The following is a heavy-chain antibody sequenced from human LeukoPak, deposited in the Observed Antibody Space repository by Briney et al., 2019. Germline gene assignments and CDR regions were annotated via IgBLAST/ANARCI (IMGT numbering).Heavy chain of an antibody. D-gene: IGHD6-13*01. CDR2: INHSGST. J-gene: IGHJ4*02. V-gene: IGHV4-34*01. CDR1: GGSFSGYY. CDR3: ARGLIAAAGTSSD. Sequence: SETLSLTCAVYGGSFSGYYWSWIRQPPGKGLEWIGEINHSGSTNYNPSLKSRVTISVDTSKNQFSLKLSSVTAADTAVYYCARGLIAAAGTSSDWGQGTLVTVSS.